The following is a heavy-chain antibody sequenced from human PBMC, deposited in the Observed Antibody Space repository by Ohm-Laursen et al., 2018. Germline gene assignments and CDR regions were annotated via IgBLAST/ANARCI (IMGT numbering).Heavy chain of an antibody. Sequence: GSLRLSCTASGFTFSSYAMSWVRQAPGKGLEWVSAISGSGGSTYYADSVKGRFTISRDNSKNTLYLQMNSLRAEDTAVYYCASVQWLVEVIVDYWGQGTLVTVSS. D-gene: IGHD6-19*01. CDR1: GFTFSSYA. CDR3: ASVQWLVEVIVDY. V-gene: IGHV3-23*01. CDR2: ISGSGGST. J-gene: IGHJ4*02.